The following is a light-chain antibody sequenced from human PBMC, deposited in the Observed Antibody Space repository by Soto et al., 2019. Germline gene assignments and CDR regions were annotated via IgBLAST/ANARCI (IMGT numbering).Light chain of an antibody. CDR3: CSYGGSFPYV. Sequence: QSVLTQPPSVSAAAGQKVTISCSGSNSNIGGNSVSWYQQLPGTAPKLLIYDDNKRPSGIPDRFSGSKSGTSATLGITGFQTGDEADFYCCSYGGSFPYVFGTGTKVTVL. CDR1: NSNIGGNS. CDR2: DDN. J-gene: IGLJ1*01. V-gene: IGLV1-51*01.